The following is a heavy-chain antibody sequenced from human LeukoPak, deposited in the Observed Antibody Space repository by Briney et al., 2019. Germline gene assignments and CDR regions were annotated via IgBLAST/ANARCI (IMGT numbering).Heavy chain of an antibody. V-gene: IGHV1-2*02. D-gene: IGHD5-18*01. CDR2: INANSGGT. CDR3: ARVRDGYSYGTNWFDP. J-gene: IGHJ5*02. Sequence: GASVRVSCKASGYTFTAYYMHWVRQAPGQGLEWMGWINANSGGTNYAQKFQGRDTMTRDTSISTVYMDLRRLTSDDTAVYYCARVRDGYSYGTNWFDPWGQGTLVTVSS. CDR1: GYTFTAYY.